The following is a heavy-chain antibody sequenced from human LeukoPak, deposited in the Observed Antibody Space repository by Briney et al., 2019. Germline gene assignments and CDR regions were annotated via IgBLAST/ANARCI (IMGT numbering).Heavy chain of an antibody. CDR2: ISYDGSNK. Sequence: PGGSLRLSCAASGFTFSSYAMHWVRQAPGKGLEWVAVISYDGSNKYYADSVKGRFTISRDNSKNTLYLQMNSLRAEDTAVYYCARGAIFGVDPLYYFDYWGQGTLVTVSS. CDR3: ARGAIFGVDPLYYFDY. V-gene: IGHV3-30-3*01. CDR1: GFTFSSYA. D-gene: IGHD3-3*01. J-gene: IGHJ4*02.